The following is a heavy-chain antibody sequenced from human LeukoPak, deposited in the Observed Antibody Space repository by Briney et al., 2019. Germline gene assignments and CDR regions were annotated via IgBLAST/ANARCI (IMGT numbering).Heavy chain of an antibody. CDR3: ARETLPLWDGSGVDAFDI. CDR1: GYTFTSYY. J-gene: IGHJ3*02. D-gene: IGHD3-10*01. Sequence: ASVKVSCKASGYTFTSYYMHWVRQAPGQGLEWMGIINPSGGSTSYAQKFQGRVTMTRDMSTSTVYMELSSLRSEDTAVYYCARETLPLWDGSGVDAFDIWGQGTMVTVSS. V-gene: IGHV1-46*01. CDR2: INPSGGST.